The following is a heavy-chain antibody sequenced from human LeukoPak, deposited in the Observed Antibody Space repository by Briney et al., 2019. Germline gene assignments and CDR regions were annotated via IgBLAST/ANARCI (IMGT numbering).Heavy chain of an antibody. D-gene: IGHD3-10*01. CDR3: AKDIWARVDYGSGSSYRLPKPLNY. CDR2: ISGSGGST. V-gene: IGHV3-23*01. Sequence: PGGSLRLSCAASGFTFSSYAMSWVRQAPGKGLEWVSAISGSGGSTYYADSVKGRFTISRDNSKNTLYLQMNSLRAEDTAVYYCAKDIWARVDYGSGSSYRLPKPLNYWGQGTLVTVSS. J-gene: IGHJ4*02. CDR1: GFTFSSYA.